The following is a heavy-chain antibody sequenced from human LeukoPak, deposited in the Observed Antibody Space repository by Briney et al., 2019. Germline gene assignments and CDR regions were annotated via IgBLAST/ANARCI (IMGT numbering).Heavy chain of an antibody. V-gene: IGHV4-30-2*01. CDR3: ARGEVAATLCDY. D-gene: IGHD2-15*01. Sequence: SETLSLTCTVSRGSISSGGYYWSWIRQPPGKGLEWIGYIYHSGSTYYNPSLKSRVTISVDRSKNQFSLKLSSVTAADTAVYYCARGEVAATLCDYWGHGTLVTVSS. CDR2: IYHSGST. J-gene: IGHJ4*01. CDR1: RGSISSGGYY.